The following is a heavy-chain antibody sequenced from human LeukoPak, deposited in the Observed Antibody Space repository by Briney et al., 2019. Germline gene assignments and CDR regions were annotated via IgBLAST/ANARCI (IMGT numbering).Heavy chain of an antibody. CDR1: GFTFNTYA. Sequence: GVSLRLSCAASGFTFNTYAMNWVRQAPGKGLEWVSDISGTGGSTYYADSVKGRFTISRDNSKNTLYLQMNSLRAEDTAVYYCARSGWSYNWFDPWGQGTLVTVSS. D-gene: IGHD6-19*01. CDR2: ISGTGGST. CDR3: ARSGWSYNWFDP. J-gene: IGHJ5*02. V-gene: IGHV3-23*01.